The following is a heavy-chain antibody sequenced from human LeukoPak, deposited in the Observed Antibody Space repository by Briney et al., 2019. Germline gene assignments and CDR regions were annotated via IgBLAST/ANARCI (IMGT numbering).Heavy chain of an antibody. CDR3: ARDRGPSIAAGEGAFDI. J-gene: IGHJ3*02. D-gene: IGHD6-13*01. Sequence: ASVKVSCKASGYTFTSYGISWVRQAPGQGLEWMGWISAYNGNTNYAQKLQGRVTMTTDTSTSTAYMELRSLRSDDTAVYYCARDRGPSIAAGEGAFDIWGQGTMVTVSS. CDR1: GYTFTSYG. V-gene: IGHV1-18*01. CDR2: ISAYNGNT.